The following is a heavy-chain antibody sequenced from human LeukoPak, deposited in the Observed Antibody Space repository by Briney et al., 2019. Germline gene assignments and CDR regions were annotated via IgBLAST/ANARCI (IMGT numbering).Heavy chain of an antibody. Sequence: SSETLSLTCTVSGGSVSSGSYYWSWIRQPPGKGLEWIGYIYYSGSTNYNPSLKSRVTMSVDTSKNQFSLTLTSVTAADTAVYYCAREGGGSIFDYWGQGTLVTVSS. V-gene: IGHV4-61*01. D-gene: IGHD3-10*01. CDR3: AREGGGSIFDY. J-gene: IGHJ4*02. CDR1: GGSVSSGSYY. CDR2: IYYSGST.